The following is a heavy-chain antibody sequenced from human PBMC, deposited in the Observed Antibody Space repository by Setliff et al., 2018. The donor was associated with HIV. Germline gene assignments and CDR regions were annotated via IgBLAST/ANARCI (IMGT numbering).Heavy chain of an antibody. V-gene: IGHV3-49*03. CDR2: ISTKINGGTT. CDR1: GFIFGDYG. CDR3: ARGEYYDFWNGFDY. Sequence: SLRLSCTVSGFIFGDYGMNWFRQPPGKGLERVSFISTKINGGTTEYAASVKGRFTILRDDSKGIAYLQMNSLKTEDTAVYFCARGEYYDFWNGFDYWGQGTLVTVSS. D-gene: IGHD3-3*01. J-gene: IGHJ4*02.